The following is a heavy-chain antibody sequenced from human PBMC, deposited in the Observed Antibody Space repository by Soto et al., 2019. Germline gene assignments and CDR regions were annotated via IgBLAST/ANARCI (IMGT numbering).Heavy chain of an antibody. CDR1: GGTFSSYA. Sequence: SSVKVSCKASGGTFSSYAISWVRQAPGQGLEWMGGIIPIFGTANYAQKFQGRVTITADESTSTAYMELSSLRSEDTAVYYCARDLRYWRTTSCYKYYGMDVWGQGNTVTVAS. J-gene: IGHJ6*02. D-gene: IGHD2-2*02. V-gene: IGHV1-69*13. CDR2: IIPIFGTA. CDR3: ARDLRYWRTTSCYKYYGMDV.